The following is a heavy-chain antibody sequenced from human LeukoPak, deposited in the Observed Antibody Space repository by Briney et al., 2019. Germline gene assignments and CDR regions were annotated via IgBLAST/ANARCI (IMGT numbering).Heavy chain of an antibody. D-gene: IGHD6-13*01. CDR1: GGSFSGYY. V-gene: IGHV4-34*01. Sequence: SETLSLTCAVYGGSFSGYYWSWIRQPPEKGLEWIGEINHSGSTNYNPSLKSRVTISVDTSKNQFSLKLSSVTAADTAVYYCARVGYSSSWTPDYWGQGTLVTVSS. CDR3: ARVGYSSSWTPDY. J-gene: IGHJ4*02. CDR2: INHSGST.